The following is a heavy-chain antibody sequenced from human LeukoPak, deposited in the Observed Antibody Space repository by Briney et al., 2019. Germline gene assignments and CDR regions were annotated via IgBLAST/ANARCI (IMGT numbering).Heavy chain of an antibody. CDR2: INPNSGGT. D-gene: IGHD3-9*01. J-gene: IGHJ6*02. V-gene: IGHV1-2*06. CDR3: ARGGELRYFDWLLYSAYGYYYGMDV. CDR1: GYTFTDYY. Sequence: ASVKVSCRASGYTFTDYYMHWVREAPGQGLEWMGRINPNSGGTNYAQKFQGRVTMTRDTSTSTVYMELSSLRSEDTAVYYCARGGELRYFDWLLYSAYGYYYGMDVWGQGTTVTVSS.